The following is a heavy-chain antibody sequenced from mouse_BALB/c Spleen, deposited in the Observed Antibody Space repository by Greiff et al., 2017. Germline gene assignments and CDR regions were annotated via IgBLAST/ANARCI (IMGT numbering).Heavy chain of an antibody. J-gene: IGHJ4*01. D-gene: IGHD1-1*01. V-gene: IGHV5-17*02. CDR2: ISSGSSTI. CDR3: ARYYYGSRGAMDY. CDR1: GFTFSSFG. Sequence: EVKLVESGGGLVQPGGSRKLSCAASGFTFSSFGMHWVRQAPEKGLEWVAYISSGSSTIYYADTVKGRFTISRDNPKNTLFLQMTSLRSEDTAMYYCARYYYGSRGAMDYWGQGTSVTVSS.